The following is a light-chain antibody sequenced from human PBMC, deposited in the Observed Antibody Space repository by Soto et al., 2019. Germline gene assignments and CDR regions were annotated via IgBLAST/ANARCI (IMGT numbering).Light chain of an antibody. V-gene: IGKV1-5*01. J-gene: IGKJ1*01. CDR3: HQYSSYKWT. CDR2: DAS. CDR1: QSISTW. Sequence: DVQMTQSPSTLSASVGDRVTITCRASQSISTWLAWFQQKPGKAPKLLMYDASTLQSGVPSRFSGSGSGTEFTLTISSLQPDDFATYHCHQYSSYKWTFGQGTKVEIK.